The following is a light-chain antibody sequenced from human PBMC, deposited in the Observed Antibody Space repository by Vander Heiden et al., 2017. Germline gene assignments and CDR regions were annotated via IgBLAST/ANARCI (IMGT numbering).Light chain of an antibody. CDR2: GNR. CDR1: SSNIGAGDD. Sequence: SVLTPPPSVSGAPGQRVTISCTASSSNIGAGDDVHWYQPLRGTATKVLINGNRNRPSGVHDRVSGSKSGTSASLASTGLQAEEEADDYCQSDDSSLCGSKVFGGGTKLTVL. V-gene: IGLV1-40*01. CDR3: QSDDSSLCGSKV. J-gene: IGLJ2*01.